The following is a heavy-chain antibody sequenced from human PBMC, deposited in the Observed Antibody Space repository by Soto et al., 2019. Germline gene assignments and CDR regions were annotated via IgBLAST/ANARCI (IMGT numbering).Heavy chain of an antibody. V-gene: IGHV4-31*03. J-gene: IGHJ6*02. CDR3: ARDEYSSSWSNYYYYGMDV. CDR1: GGSISSGGYY. Sequence: SETLSLTCTVSGGSISSGGYYWSWIRHHPGKGLEWIGYIFYSGSTFYSPSLKSRVTISVDTARNQFSLKLSSVTAADTAVYYCARDEYSSSWSNYYYYGMDVWGQGTTVTVSS. D-gene: IGHD6-13*01. CDR2: IFYSGST.